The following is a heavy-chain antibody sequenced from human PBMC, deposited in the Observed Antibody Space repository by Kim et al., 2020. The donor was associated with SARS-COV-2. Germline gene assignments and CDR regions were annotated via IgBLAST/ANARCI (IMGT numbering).Heavy chain of an antibody. CDR3: AREGGGYCSGGSCYGVAFDI. D-gene: IGHD2-15*01. CDR2: INPNSGGT. V-gene: IGHV1-2*06. Sequence: ASVKVSCKASGYTFTGYYMHWVRQAPGQGLEWMGRINPNSGGTNYAQKFQGRVTMTRDTSISTAYMELSRLRSDDTAVYYCAREGGGYCSGGSCYGVAFDIWGQGTMVTVSS. CDR1: GYTFTGYY. J-gene: IGHJ3*02.